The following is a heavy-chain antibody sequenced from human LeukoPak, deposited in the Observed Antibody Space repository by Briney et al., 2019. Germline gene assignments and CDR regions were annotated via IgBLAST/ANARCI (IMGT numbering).Heavy chain of an antibody. CDR3: ARLFGYYYYYFDY. Sequence: PSQTLSLTCTVSGGPISSGDYYWSWIRQPPGKGLEWIGYIYYSGSTNYNPSLKSRVTISVDTSKNQFSLKLSSVTAADTAVYYCARLFGYYYYYFDYWGQGTLVTVSS. V-gene: IGHV4-61*08. D-gene: IGHD3-22*01. CDR2: IYYSGST. J-gene: IGHJ4*02. CDR1: GGPISSGDYY.